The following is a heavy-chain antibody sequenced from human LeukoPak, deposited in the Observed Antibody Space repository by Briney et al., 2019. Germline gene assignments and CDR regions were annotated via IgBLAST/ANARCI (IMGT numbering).Heavy chain of an antibody. Sequence: GGSLRLSCAASGLTFSSDGMSWVRQAPGKGLEWVAVISGSGGTTYYAGSVKGRFTISRDNSKKTLYLQMSSLGADDTAVYFCAKSNEGVVRGTYYYYSYMDVWGKGTTVTVSS. D-gene: IGHD3-3*01. CDR3: AKSNEGVVRGTYYYYSYMDV. CDR1: GLTFSSDG. CDR2: ISGSGGTT. J-gene: IGHJ6*03. V-gene: IGHV3-23*01.